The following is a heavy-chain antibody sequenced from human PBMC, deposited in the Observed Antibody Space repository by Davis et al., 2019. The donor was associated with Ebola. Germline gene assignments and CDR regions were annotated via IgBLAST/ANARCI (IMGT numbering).Heavy chain of an antibody. V-gene: IGHV4-31*03. CDR3: ARGLRYDSSGYDYYFYMDV. Sequence: PSETLSLTCTASGGSISRGGSYWTWLRQHPGKGLEWIGYIYYSGSTYYKPSLKSRVTISLDTSKNQFSLNLYSVTAADTAVYYCARGLRYDSSGYDYYFYMDVWGKGTTVTVAS. CDR2: IYYSGST. J-gene: IGHJ6*03. CDR1: GGSISRGGSY. D-gene: IGHD3-22*01.